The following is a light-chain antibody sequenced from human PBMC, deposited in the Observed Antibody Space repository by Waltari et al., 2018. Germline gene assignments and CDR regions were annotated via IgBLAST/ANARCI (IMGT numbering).Light chain of an antibody. CDR3: QQYNSWPLT. CDR2: GAS. V-gene: IGKV3-15*01. J-gene: IGKJ4*01. Sequence: EIVMTQSPATLSVSPGERATPSCRASQSVGSLLAWYQQKPGQAPRLLIYGASTRATGIPGRFSGSGSGTEFTLTISSLQSEDFAVYYCQQYNSWPLTFGGGTKVEIK. CDR1: QSVGSL.